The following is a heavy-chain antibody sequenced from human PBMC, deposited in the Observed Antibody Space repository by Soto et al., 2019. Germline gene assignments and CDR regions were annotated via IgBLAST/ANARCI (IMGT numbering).Heavy chain of an antibody. J-gene: IGHJ6*02. D-gene: IGHD6-6*01. Sequence: PSETLSLTCAVSGGSISSSNCWCSVRQPPGKGLEWIGYNYYSGSTNYNPSLKSRVTISLDTSKNQFSLKLSSVTAADTAVYYCARGSSIAGLYYGMDVWGQGTTVTVSS. CDR1: GGSISSSNC. CDR3: ARGSSIAGLYYGMDV. V-gene: IGHV4-4*02. CDR2: NYYSGST.